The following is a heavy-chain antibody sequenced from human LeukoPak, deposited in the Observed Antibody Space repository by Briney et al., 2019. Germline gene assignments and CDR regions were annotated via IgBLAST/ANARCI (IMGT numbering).Heavy chain of an antibody. V-gene: IGHV3-23*01. J-gene: IGHJ5*01. Sequence: GGSLRLSCAASGFTFSSYAMSWVRQAPGKGLEWVSAISGSGGSTYYADSVKGRFTISRDNSKNVLYLRMNSLTAEDTTIYYCAKDRPNFHENSGHYYRRDGDSWGQGTLVTVSS. CDR2: ISGSGGST. D-gene: IGHD3-22*01. CDR1: GFTFSSYA. CDR3: AKDRPNFHENSGHYYRRDGDS.